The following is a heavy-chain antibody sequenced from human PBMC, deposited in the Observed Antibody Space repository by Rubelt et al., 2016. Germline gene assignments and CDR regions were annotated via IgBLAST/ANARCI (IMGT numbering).Heavy chain of an antibody. CDR2: ISAYNGNT. V-gene: IGHV1-18*01. J-gene: IGHJ4*02. D-gene: IGHD1-26*01. CDR3: ARDRGVGATGGDY. Sequence: QVQLVQSGAEVKKPGASVKVSCKASGYTFTSYGISWVRQAPGQGLEWMGWISAYNGNTNFDRVLQGRVTVTTDTSTSTGYMELMSLRSDDTAVYYCARDRGVGATGGDYWGQGTLVTVSS. CDR1: GYTFTSYG.